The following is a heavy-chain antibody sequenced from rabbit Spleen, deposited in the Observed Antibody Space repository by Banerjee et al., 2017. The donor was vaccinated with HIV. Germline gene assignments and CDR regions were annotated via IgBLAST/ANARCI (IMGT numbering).Heavy chain of an antibody. CDR2: MLGNNGGT. Sequence: QEQLVESGGGLVQPGGSLKLTCTVSGFDFSTYGVSWVRQAPGKGLEWIACMLGNNGGTWYASWVNGRFTISKTSSTTVTLQMTSLTVADTATYFCARADNGGTYSHVFNLWGPGTLVTVS. CDR3: ARADNGGTYSHVFNL. D-gene: IGHD3-3*01. V-gene: IGHV1S45*01. CDR1: GFDFSTYG. J-gene: IGHJ4*01.